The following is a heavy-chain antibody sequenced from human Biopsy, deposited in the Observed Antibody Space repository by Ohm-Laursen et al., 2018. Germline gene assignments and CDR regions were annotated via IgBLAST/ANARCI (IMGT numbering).Heavy chain of an antibody. V-gene: IGHV4-59*12. CDR1: GGSISSYY. Sequence: SETLSLTCTVSGGSISSYYWSWIRQPPGKGLEWIGYIYPGGGTIYNPSLKSRVTMSVDTSKNHFSLNLNSVTAADTAVYYCAGIVLGPTNDAFDIWGQGTMVTVSS. CDR3: AGIVLGPTNDAFDI. J-gene: IGHJ3*02. CDR2: IYPGGGT. D-gene: IGHD1-26*01.